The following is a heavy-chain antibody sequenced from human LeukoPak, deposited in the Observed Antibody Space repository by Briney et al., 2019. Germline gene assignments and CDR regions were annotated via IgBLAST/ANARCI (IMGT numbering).Heavy chain of an antibody. CDR2: IKSKNVGGTT. Sequence: GSLRLSCAASGLTLSSYWMHWVRQAPGKGLEWVGRIKSKNVGGTTDYAAPVKGRFTISRDDSKNTVYLQMNSLKIEDTAVYYCTSHAAFDPWGQGTLVTVSS. CDR1: GLTLSSYW. CDR3: TSHAAFDP. J-gene: IGHJ5*02. V-gene: IGHV3-15*01.